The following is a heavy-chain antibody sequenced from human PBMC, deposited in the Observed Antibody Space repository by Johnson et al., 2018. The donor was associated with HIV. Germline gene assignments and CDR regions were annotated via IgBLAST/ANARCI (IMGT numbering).Heavy chain of an antibody. CDR2: ISYDGNNK. Sequence: QMQLVESGGGVVQPGRSLRLSCAASGFTFSSYGMHWVRQAPGKGLEWVAVISYDGNNKYYVDSEKGRFTISRDNSKNTLYLQMNSLRPEDTAVYYCAKERRAPRAFDIWGQGTMVTVSS. CDR3: AKERRAPRAFDI. CDR1: GFTFSSYG. J-gene: IGHJ3*02. V-gene: IGHV3-30*18.